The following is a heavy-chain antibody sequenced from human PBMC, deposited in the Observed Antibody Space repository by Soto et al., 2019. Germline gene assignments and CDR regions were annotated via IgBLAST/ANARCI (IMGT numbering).Heavy chain of an antibody. D-gene: IGHD4-17*01. Sequence: GESMKISCKNSGYSFTSHWIAWVRQMPGKGLEWMGIIYPADSDTRYSPSFQGQVTISADKSISTTYLQWNSLKASDTAMYYCAIGHQYGAPYLFDSCGQGTLVTVSS. CDR1: GYSFTSHW. CDR2: IYPADSDT. V-gene: IGHV5-51*01. J-gene: IGHJ5*01. CDR3: AIGHQYGAPYLFDS.